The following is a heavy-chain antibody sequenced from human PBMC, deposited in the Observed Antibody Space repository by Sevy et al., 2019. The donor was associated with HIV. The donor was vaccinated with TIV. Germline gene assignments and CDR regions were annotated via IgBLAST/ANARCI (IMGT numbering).Heavy chain of an antibody. J-gene: IGHJ4*02. CDR1: GFTFSSYE. CDR2: ISSSGSTI. D-gene: IGHD4-17*01. Sequence: GGSLRLSCAASGFTFSSYEMNWVRHAPGKGLEWVSYISSSGSTIYYADSVKGRFTISRDNAKNSLYLQMNSLRAEDTAVYYCASPSVDYGGNSGFDYWGQGTLVTVSS. CDR3: ASPSVDYGGNSGFDY. V-gene: IGHV3-48*03.